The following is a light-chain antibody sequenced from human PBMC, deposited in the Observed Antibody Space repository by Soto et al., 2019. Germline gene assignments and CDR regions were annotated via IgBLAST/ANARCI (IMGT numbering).Light chain of an antibody. J-gene: IGKJ4*01. V-gene: IGKV3-20*01. Sequence: EIVLTQSPGTLSLSPGERATLSCRASQSIRNYLAWYQHKPGQAPRLLIYDASSRATGIPDRFSGSGSGTDFTLTISRLEPEDFAVYYCQQYGSSPRTVGGGTKVEIK. CDR2: DAS. CDR1: QSIRNY. CDR3: QQYGSSPRT.